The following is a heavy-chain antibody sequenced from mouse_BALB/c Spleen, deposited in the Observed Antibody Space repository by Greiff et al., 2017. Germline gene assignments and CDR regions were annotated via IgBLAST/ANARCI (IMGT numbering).Heavy chain of an antibody. CDR1: GYSITSYYA. J-gene: IGHJ4*01. Sequence: EVQLQESGPGLVKPSQSLSLTCTVTGYSITSYYAWNWIRQFPGNKLEWMGYISYSGSTSYNPSLKSRITITRDTAKNQFFLQLISVTTEDTATYYCSSWHCSGSTYYDIDYWGAGTSVTVSS. V-gene: IGHV3-2*02. CDR3: SSWHCSGSTYYDIDY. CDR2: ISYSGST. D-gene: IGHD1-1*01.